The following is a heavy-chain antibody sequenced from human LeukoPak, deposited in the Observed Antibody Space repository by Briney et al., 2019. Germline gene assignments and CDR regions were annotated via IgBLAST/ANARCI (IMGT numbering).Heavy chain of an antibody. D-gene: IGHD5-18*01. CDR1: GFIFSYYW. Sequence: GGSLRLACAASGFIFSYYWMTWVRHAPGKGLEWVANIKQDGTDGNYVDSAKGRFTISRDNARNSLYLQMNSLRAEDTAIYYCARTAGYSYGYPYYFDYWGQGTLVTVSS. J-gene: IGHJ4*02. CDR2: IKQDGTDG. V-gene: IGHV3-7*01. CDR3: ARTAGYSYGYPYYFDY.